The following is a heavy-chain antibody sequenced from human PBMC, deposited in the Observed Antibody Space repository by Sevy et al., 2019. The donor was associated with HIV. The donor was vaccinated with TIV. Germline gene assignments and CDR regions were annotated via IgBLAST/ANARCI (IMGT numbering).Heavy chain of an antibody. CDR1: GFTFSSYE. V-gene: IGHV3-48*03. J-gene: IGHJ6*03. CDR2: ISSSGSTI. Sequence: GGSLRLSCAASGFTFSSYEMNWVRQAPGKGLEWVSYISSSGSTIYYADSVKGRFTISRDNAKNSLYLQMNSLRAEDLGRGRFTISGKKAKTSLYLQMNGLGAGETAVYYCARASRGYSGYASLTEYYYYYYYMDVWGKGTTVTVSS. D-gene: IGHD5-12*01. CDR3: TISGKKAKTSLYLQMNGLGAGETAVYYCARASRGYSGYASLTEYYYYYYYMDV.